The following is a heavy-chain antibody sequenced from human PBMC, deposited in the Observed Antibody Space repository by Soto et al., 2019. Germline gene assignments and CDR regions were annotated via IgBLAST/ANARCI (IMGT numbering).Heavy chain of an antibody. Sequence: QVQLQQWGAGLLKPSETLSLTCAVYGGSFSGYYWSWIRQPPGKGLEWIGEINHSGSTNYNPSLKSRVTLSVDTSKNQFSLKLSSVTAADTAVYYCARVGYYYDSSGYYWGQGTLVTVSS. CDR3: ARVGYYYDSSGYY. D-gene: IGHD3-22*01. J-gene: IGHJ4*02. CDR1: GGSFSGYY. V-gene: IGHV4-34*01. CDR2: INHSGST.